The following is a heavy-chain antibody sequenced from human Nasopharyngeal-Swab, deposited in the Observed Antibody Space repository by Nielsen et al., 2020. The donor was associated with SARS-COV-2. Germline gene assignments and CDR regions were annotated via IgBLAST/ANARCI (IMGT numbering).Heavy chain of an antibody. CDR3: ARETYYDYVWGSYRADCYYGMDV. CDR2: IKQDGSEK. Sequence: GGSLRLSCAASGFTFSSYWMSWVRQAPGKGLEWVANIKQDGSEKYYVDSVKGRFTISRDNAKNSLYLQMNSLRAEDTAVYYCARETYYDYVWGSYRADCYYGMDVWGQGTTVTVSS. D-gene: IGHD3-16*02. J-gene: IGHJ6*02. V-gene: IGHV3-7*01. CDR1: GFTFSSYW.